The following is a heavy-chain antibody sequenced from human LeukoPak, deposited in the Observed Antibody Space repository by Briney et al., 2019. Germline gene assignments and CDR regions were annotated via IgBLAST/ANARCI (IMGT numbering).Heavy chain of an antibody. J-gene: IGHJ4*02. CDR2: TSSDGKNK. Sequence: GRSLRLSCAAPGFTFSSHPMNWVRQAPGKGLEWVAVTSSDGKNKYYADSVKGRFTISRDNSKNTLYLQMSSLRPEDTAVYYCESRGYCSGGNCYTGAFGGQGTLVIVSS. D-gene: IGHD2-15*01. CDR1: GFTFSSHP. CDR3: ESRGYCSGGNCYTGAF. V-gene: IGHV3-30*04.